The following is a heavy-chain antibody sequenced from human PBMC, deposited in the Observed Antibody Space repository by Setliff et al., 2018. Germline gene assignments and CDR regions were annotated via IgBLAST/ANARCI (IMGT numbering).Heavy chain of an antibody. D-gene: IGHD6-19*01. CDR1: GGSVNSGYDN. Sequence: SETLSLTCTVSGGSVNSGYDNWNWLRQPAGKGLEWVGHIIRRGSTNFSPSLKSRVTISLDTSKNQFSLNLTSVTAADTAVYYCARASSGWYSAYYYYMDVWGKGTTVTVSS. CDR3: ARASSGWYSAYYYYMDV. V-gene: IGHV4-61*09. CDR2: IIRRGST. J-gene: IGHJ6*03.